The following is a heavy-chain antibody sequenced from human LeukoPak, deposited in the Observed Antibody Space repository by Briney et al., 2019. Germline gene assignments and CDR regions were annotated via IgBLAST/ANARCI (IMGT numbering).Heavy chain of an antibody. J-gene: IGHJ4*02. V-gene: IGHV3-30*02. Sequence: GGSLRLSCAASGFTFSSYGMHWVRQAPGKGLESVAFIRYDGSNKYYADSVKGRFTISRDNSKNTLYLQMNSLRAEDTAVYYCAKDLEDTAMVLDYWGQGTLVTVSS. D-gene: IGHD5-18*01. CDR1: GFTFSSYG. CDR3: AKDLEDTAMVLDY. CDR2: IRYDGSNK.